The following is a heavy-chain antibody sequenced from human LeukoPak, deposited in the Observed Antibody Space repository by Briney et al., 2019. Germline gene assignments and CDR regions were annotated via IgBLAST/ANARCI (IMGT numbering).Heavy chain of an antibody. CDR3: ARTIVGPTSDYYYYMDV. J-gene: IGHJ6*03. V-gene: IGHV5-51*01. CDR2: IYPGDSDT. D-gene: IGHD1-26*01. CDR1: GYSFTNYW. Sequence: GESLKISCKGSGYSFTNYWIGWVRQMPGKGLEWMGIIYPGDSDTTYSPSFQGQVSFSADKSTTTAYLNWSSLKASDTAMYYGARTIVGPTSDYYYYMDVWGKGTTVTVSS.